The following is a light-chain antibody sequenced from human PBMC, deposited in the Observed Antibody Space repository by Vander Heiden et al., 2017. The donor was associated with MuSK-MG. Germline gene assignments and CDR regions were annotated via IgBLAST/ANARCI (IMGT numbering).Light chain of an antibody. CDR1: PPIPTF. Sequence: LSTQSPATLSLAPGAMATRSCTASPPIPTFVAWYQQRPGLAPPLLIFDASKRAPGTPARFSGSGSGTDFTLTINSLEHDDFAIYYCQQRGDWHPITFGGGTRV. J-gene: IGKJ4*01. CDR3: QQRGDWHPIT. CDR2: DAS. V-gene: IGKV3-11*01.